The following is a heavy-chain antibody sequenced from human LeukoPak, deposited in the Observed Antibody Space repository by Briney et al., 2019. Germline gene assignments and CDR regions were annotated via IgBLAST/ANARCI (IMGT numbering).Heavy chain of an antibody. D-gene: IGHD3-3*01. Sequence: PGGSLRLSCAASGFTFSSYGMHWVRQAPGKGLEWVAVISYDGSNKYYADSVKGRFTISRDNSKNTLYLQMNSLRAEDTVVYYCAKDQGGADFWSGYYLPIYYYGMDVWGQGTTVTVSS. CDR2: ISYDGSNK. CDR3: AKDQGGADFWSGYYLPIYYYGMDV. CDR1: GFTFSSYG. V-gene: IGHV3-30*18. J-gene: IGHJ6*02.